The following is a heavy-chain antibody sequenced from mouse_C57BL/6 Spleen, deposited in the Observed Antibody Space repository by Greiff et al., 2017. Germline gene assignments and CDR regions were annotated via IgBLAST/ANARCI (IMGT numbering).Heavy chain of an antibody. CDR2: IYPGSGNT. J-gene: IGHJ2*01. Sequence: VQLKESGAELVRPGASVKLSCKASGYTFTDYSINWVKQRPGQGLEWIARIYPGSGNTYYNEKFKGKATLTAEKSSSTAYMQLSSLTSEDSAVYFFATPNYDYFHYFDYWGQGTTLTVSS. V-gene: IGHV1-76*01. CDR1: GYTFTDYS. CDR3: ATPNYDYFHYFDY. D-gene: IGHD2-4*01.